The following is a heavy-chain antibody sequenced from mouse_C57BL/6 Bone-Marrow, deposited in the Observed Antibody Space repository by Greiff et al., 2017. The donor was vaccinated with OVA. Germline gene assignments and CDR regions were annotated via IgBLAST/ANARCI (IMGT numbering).Heavy chain of an antibody. D-gene: IGHD2-2*01. J-gene: IGHJ2*01. Sequence: EVMLVESGGDLVKPGGSLKLSCAASGFTFSSYGMSWVRQTPDKRLEWVATISSGGSYTYYPDSVKGRFTISRDNAKNTLYLQMSSLKSEDTAMYYCARRGVTTRGLDYWGQGTTLTVSS. V-gene: IGHV5-6*02. CDR1: GFTFSSYG. CDR2: ISSGGSYT. CDR3: ARRGVTTRGLDY.